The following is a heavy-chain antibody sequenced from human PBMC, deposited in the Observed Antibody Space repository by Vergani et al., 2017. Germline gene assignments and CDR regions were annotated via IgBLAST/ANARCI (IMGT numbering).Heavy chain of an antibody. D-gene: IGHD2-2*01. CDR2: LRYDGSNE. CDR3: AKSYCSSLSCYAFYGMEV. CDR1: GFSFSTYG. J-gene: IGHJ6*02. Sequence: QVQLVESGGGVVQPGGSLRLYCAASGFSFSTYGMYWVRQAPGRGLEWLAFLRYDGSNEYYGDAVKGRFIISRDNSKNMLSLEMHSLRPEDTAVYYCAKSYCSSLSCYAFYGMEVWGQGTTVTVSS. V-gene: IGHV3-30*02.